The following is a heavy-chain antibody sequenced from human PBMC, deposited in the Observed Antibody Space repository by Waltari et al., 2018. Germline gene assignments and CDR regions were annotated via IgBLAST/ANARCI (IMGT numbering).Heavy chain of an antibody. CDR3: ARTSGYSYGTDY. V-gene: IGHV4-34*01. CDR2: INHSGST. J-gene: IGHJ4*02. Sequence: QVQLQQWGAGLLKPSETLSLTCAVYGGSFSGYYWSWIRQPPGKGLEWIGEINHSGSTNDNPSLKSRVTISVDTSKNQFSLKLSSVTAADTAVYYCARTSGYSYGTDYWGQGTLVTVSS. CDR1: GGSFSGYY. D-gene: IGHD5-18*01.